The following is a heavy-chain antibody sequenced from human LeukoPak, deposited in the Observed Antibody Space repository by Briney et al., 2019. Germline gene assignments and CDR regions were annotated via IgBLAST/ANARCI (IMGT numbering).Heavy chain of an antibody. CDR3: ARDLTSSSSPYYFDY. V-gene: IGHV3-23*01. CDR2: ISGSGGST. Sequence: GGSLRLSCAASGFTFSSYAMSWVRQAPGKGLEWVSAISGSGGSTYYADSVKGRFTISRDNSKNTLYLQMNSLRVEDTAVYYCARDLTSSSSPYYFDYWGQGTLVTVSS. CDR1: GFTFSSYA. J-gene: IGHJ4*02. D-gene: IGHD6-6*01.